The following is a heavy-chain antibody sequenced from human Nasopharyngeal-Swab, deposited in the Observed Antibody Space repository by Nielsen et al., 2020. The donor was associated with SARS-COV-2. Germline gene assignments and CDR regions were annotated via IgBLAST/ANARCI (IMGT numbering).Heavy chain of an antibody. Sequence: RQAPGKGLEWVSYISSSSSYTNYADSVKGRFTISRDNAKNSLYLHMNSLRAEDTAVYYCARAGSSWYNAFDIWGQGTMVTVSS. D-gene: IGHD6-13*01. J-gene: IGHJ3*02. V-gene: IGHV3-11*05. CDR3: ARAGSSWYNAFDI. CDR2: ISSSSSYT.